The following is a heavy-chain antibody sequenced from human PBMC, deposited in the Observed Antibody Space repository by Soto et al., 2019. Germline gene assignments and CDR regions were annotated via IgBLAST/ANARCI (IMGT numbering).Heavy chain of an antibody. Sequence: PSETLSLTCTVSGGSVSSGSYYWSWIRQPPGKGLEWIGYIYYSGSTNYNPSLKSRVTISVDTSKNQFSLKLSSVTAADTAVYYCARVIKQVAGDNFFDYWGQGTLVTVYS. D-gene: IGHD6-19*01. CDR2: IYYSGST. CDR1: GGSVSSGSYY. V-gene: IGHV4-61*01. CDR3: ARVIKQVAGDNFFDY. J-gene: IGHJ4*02.